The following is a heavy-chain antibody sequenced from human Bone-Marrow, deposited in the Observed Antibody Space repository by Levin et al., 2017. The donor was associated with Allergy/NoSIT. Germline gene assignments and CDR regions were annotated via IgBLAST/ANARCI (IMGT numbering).Heavy chain of an antibody. CDR3: ARDEPFNSWHVGWFDS. Sequence: LRLSCTVSGDSINNTHHYWSWIRQPAGKGLEWIGRMFAGGAATYNRSLRSRVTVSIDTSKNQFSLKLTSAPAADTAVYYCARDEPFNSWHVGWFDSWGQGTLVTVSS. J-gene: IGHJ5*01. CDR2: MFAGGAA. CDR1: GDSINNTHHY. V-gene: IGHV4-61*02. D-gene: IGHD6-13*01.